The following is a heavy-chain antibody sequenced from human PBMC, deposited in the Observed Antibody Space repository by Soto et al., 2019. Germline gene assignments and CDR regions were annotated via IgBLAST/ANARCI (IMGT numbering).Heavy chain of an antibody. J-gene: IGHJ6*02. CDR3: ARHEAAGTSSFYGLDV. V-gene: IGHV4-39*01. CDR2: IYDSVST. CDR1: GGSISSSNYY. D-gene: IGHD6-13*01. Sequence: QLQLQESGPGLVKPSETLSLTCTVSGGSISSSNYYWGWIRQFPGKGLEWLGTIYDSVSTYYNPSLKSRVTISVDTSKNQLSLKLSSMTAADTAVYYCARHEAAGTSSFYGLDVWGRGTTVTVSS.